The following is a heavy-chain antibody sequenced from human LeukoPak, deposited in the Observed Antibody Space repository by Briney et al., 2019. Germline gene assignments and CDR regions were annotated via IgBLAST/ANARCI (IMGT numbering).Heavy chain of an antibody. CDR1: GGSFSGYY. CDR3: ARQRSWYRGGFSFDY. J-gene: IGHJ4*02. V-gene: IGHV4-59*08. CDR2: IYYSGST. D-gene: IGHD6-13*01. Sequence: SETLSLTCAVYGGSFSGYYWSWIRQPPGKGLEWIGYIYYSGSTNYNPSLESRVTISVDTSKNQFSLKLSSVTAADTAVYYCARQRSWYRGGFSFDYWGQGTLVTASS.